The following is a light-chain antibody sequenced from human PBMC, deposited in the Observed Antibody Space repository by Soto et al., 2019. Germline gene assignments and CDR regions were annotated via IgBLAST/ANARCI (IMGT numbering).Light chain of an antibody. CDR1: QSVSSNY. V-gene: IGKV3-20*01. J-gene: IGKJ2*01. CDR3: QQYGSSVYT. Sequence: PGARATLSCRARQSVSSNYLAWYQQKPGQAPRLLIYGASNRATGIPDRFSGSGSGTDFTLTISRLEPEDFAVFYCQQYGSSVYTFGQGTKLEIK. CDR2: GAS.